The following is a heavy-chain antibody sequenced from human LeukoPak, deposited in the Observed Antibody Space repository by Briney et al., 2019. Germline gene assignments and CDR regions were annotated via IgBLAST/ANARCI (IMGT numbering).Heavy chain of an antibody. CDR1: GFTFSSYA. Sequence: PGGSLRLSCAASGFTFSSYAMSWVRQAPGKGLEWVSTISSPTSSTHYADFVKGRFTISRDNSKNTLYLQMNSLRAEDTAMYYCSAGHDYWGHGTLVTVSS. CDR3: SAGHDY. CDR2: ISSPTSST. J-gene: IGHJ4*01. V-gene: IGHV3-23*01.